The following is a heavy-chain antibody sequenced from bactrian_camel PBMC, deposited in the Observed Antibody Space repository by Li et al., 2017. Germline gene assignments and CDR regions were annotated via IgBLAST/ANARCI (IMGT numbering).Heavy chain of an antibody. CDR3: AAGWSYGVGTLLRRHYDY. CDR1: GYPYSHKC. CDR2: FYTDTGRT. D-gene: IGHD5*01. J-gene: IGHJ4*01. Sequence: VQLVESGGDSVQAGGSLTLSRAVSGYPYSHKCLAWFRQAPGKGRKGIVGFYTDTGRTYYDDSVTGRFTISQDNAKKTTYQQMDHLRTEDTAIYYCAAGWSYGVGTLLRRHYDYWGQGTQVTVS. V-gene: IGHV3S1*01.